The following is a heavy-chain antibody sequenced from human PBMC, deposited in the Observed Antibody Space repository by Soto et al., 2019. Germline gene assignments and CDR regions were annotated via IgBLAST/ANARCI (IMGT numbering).Heavy chain of an antibody. V-gene: IGHV1-3*01. CDR1: GYTFTSYA. J-gene: IGHJ6*03. CDR3: ARDQKGWSGYSYYYMDV. CDR2: INAGNGNT. D-gene: IGHD3-3*01. Sequence: ASVKVSCKASGYTFTSYAMHWVRQAPGQRLEWMGWINAGNGNTKYSQKFQGRVTITRDTSASTAYMELSSLRSEDTAVYYCARDQKGWSGYSYYYMDVWGKGTTVTSP.